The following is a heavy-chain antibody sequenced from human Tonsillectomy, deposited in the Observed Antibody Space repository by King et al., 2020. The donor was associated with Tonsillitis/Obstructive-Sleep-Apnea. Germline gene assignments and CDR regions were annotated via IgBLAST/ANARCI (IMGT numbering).Heavy chain of an antibody. CDR3: ARHSSGGQLILASYYYYGMDV. CDR1: GYSFTSYW. CDR2: IDPSDSYT. D-gene: IGHD3-3*02. J-gene: IGHJ6*02. Sequence: VQLVESGAEVKKPGESLRISCKGSGYSFTSYWISWVRQMPGKGLEWMGRIDPSDSYTNYSPSFQGHVTISADKSISTAYLQWSSLKASDTAMYYCARHSSGGQLILASYYYYGMDVWGQGTTVTVSS. V-gene: IGHV5-10-1*03.